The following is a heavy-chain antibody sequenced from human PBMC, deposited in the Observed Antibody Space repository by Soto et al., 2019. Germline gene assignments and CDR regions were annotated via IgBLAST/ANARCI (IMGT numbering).Heavy chain of an antibody. D-gene: IGHD1-26*01. CDR1: GGSISSYY. CDR3: ARDALEGATTGRFDP. V-gene: IGHV4-59*01. CDR2: IYYSGST. J-gene: IGHJ5*02. Sequence: QVQLQESGPGLVKPSETLSLTCTVSGGSISSYYWSWIRQPPGKGLEWIGYIYYSGSTNYNPSLKSRVTISVDSSKNQFSLKLSSVTAADTAVYYCARDALEGATTGRFDPWGQGTLVTVSS.